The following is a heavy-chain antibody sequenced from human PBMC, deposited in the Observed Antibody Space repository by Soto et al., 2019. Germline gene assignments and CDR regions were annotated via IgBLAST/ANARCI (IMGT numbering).Heavy chain of an antibody. Sequence: SETLSLTCTVSGGSISSSSYYWGWIRQPPGKGLEWIGSIYYSGSTYYNPSLKSRVTISVDTSKNQFSLKLSSVTAADTAVYYCAREGVDTAMVPYYYYGMDVWGQGTTVTVSS. J-gene: IGHJ6*02. V-gene: IGHV4-39*02. D-gene: IGHD5-18*01. CDR1: GGSISSSSYY. CDR3: AREGVDTAMVPYYYYGMDV. CDR2: IYYSGST.